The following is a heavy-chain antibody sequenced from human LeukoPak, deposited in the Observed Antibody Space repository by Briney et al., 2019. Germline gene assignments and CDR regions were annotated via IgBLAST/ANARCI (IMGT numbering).Heavy chain of an antibody. V-gene: IGHV3-30*02. Sequence: PGGSLRLSCAASGFSFSGYGMHWVRQAPGKGLEWVAFIRYDGSNKYYADSVKGRFTISRDNSKNTLYLQMNSLRAEDTAVYYCAKDFGRAATLGSWFDPWGQGTLVTVSS. CDR1: GFSFSGYG. J-gene: IGHJ5*02. D-gene: IGHD2-15*01. CDR2: IRYDGSNK. CDR3: AKDFGRAATLGSWFDP.